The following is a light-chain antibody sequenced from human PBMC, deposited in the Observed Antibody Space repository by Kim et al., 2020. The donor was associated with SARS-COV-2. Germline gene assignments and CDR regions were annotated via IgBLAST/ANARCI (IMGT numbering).Light chain of an antibody. CDR2: GAF. Sequence: SASVGDTVTITCRASQGISNVLGWFQQKPGKAPKSLIYGAFNLQSGVPSKFSGSESGTNFSLTISNLQPEDFATYYCQQYNSYPYTFGQGTKLEIK. CDR1: QGISNV. CDR3: QQYNSYPYT. V-gene: IGKV1-16*02. J-gene: IGKJ2*01.